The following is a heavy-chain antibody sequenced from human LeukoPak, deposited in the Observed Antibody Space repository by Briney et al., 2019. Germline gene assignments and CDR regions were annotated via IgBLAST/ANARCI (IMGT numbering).Heavy chain of an antibody. Sequence: GGCLRLSCGASVFNFSNNFMHWVRQAPCKGLEWVTVISYDGSSKYYADSVKGRFTVSRDNSKNTLFLHMNSLRAEDTAVYYCARDGYYFHSSGYYQIDYWGQGTPVTVSS. CDR3: ARDGYYFHSSGYYQIDY. V-gene: IGHV3-30*04. CDR1: VFNFSNNF. D-gene: IGHD3-22*01. CDR2: ISYDGSSK. J-gene: IGHJ4*02.